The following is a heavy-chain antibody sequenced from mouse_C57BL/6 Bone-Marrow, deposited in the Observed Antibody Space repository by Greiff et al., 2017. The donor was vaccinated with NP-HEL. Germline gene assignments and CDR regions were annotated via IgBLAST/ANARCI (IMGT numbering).Heavy chain of an antibody. CDR1: GYTFTSYG. J-gene: IGHJ4*01. V-gene: IGHV1-81*01. D-gene: IGHD1-1*01. Sequence: QVQLKESGAELARPGASVKLSCKASGYTFTSYGISWVKQRTGQGLEWIGEIYPRSGNTYYNEKFKGKATLTADKSSSTAYRELRSLTSEDSAVYFCARSYGSSPYAMDYWGQGTSVTVSS. CDR3: ARSYGSSPYAMDY. CDR2: IYPRSGNT.